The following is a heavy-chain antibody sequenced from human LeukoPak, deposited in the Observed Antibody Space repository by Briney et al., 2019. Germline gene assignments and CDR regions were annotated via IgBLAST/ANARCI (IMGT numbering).Heavy chain of an antibody. CDR3: ARDPNPYCTSSSCYDYFQD. CDR1: TFLFTTYP. V-gene: IGHV3-30-3*01. J-gene: IGHJ1*01. CDR2: ISYDGTNE. D-gene: IGHD2-2*01. Sequence: AGGSLRLSCSSSTFLFTTYPMSWVRQAPGKGLEWVAIISYDGTNEHYSDSVKGRFTISRDNSKNTLYLQMNSLRTEDTAVYYCARDPNPYCTSSSCYDYFQDWGQGALVTVSS.